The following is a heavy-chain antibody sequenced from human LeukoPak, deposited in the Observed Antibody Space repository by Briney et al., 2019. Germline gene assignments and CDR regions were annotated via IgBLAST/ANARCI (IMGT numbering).Heavy chain of an antibody. CDR3: ASQQNTYYDYVWGSYRKGQYFDY. Sequence: SVKVSCKASGGTFSSYAISWVRRAPGQGLEWMGGIIPIFGTANYAQKFQGRVTITADKSTSTAYMELSSLRSEDTAVYYCASQQNTYYDYVWGSYRKGQYFDYWGQGTLVTVSS. D-gene: IGHD3-16*02. CDR2: IIPIFGTA. V-gene: IGHV1-69*06. CDR1: GGTFSSYA. J-gene: IGHJ4*02.